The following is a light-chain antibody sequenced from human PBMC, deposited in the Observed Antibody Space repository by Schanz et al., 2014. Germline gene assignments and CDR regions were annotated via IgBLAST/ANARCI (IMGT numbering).Light chain of an antibody. CDR1: QSVSSN. J-gene: IGKJ5*01. Sequence: EIVMTQSPATLSVSPGERATLSCRASQSVSSNLAWYQQKPGQAPRLLIYGASRRAPGIPDRFSGSGSGTDFTLTISRLEPEDFAVFFCHQYGSSPITFGQGTRLEIK. CDR2: GAS. V-gene: IGKV3-20*01. CDR3: HQYGSSPIT.